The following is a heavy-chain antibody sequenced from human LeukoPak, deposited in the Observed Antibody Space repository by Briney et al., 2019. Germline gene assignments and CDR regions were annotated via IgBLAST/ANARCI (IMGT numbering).Heavy chain of an antibody. CDR2: ISSSSSTI. D-gene: IGHD3-22*01. Sequence: PGGSLRLSCAASGFAFSSYSMNWVRQAPGKGLEWVSYISSSSSTIYYADSVKGRFTISRDNAKNSLYLQMNSLRAEDTAVYYCARGSGVVESTIFNYYDSSGYYFDYWGQGTLVTVSS. J-gene: IGHJ4*02. CDR1: GFAFSSYS. V-gene: IGHV3-48*04. CDR3: ARGSGVVESTIFNYYDSSGYYFDY.